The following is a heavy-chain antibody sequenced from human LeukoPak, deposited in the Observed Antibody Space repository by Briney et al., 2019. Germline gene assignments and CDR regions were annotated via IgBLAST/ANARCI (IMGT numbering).Heavy chain of an antibody. V-gene: IGHV1-18*01. D-gene: IGHD6-6*01. CDR3: ARRGGAARDMDV. J-gene: IGHJ6*03. CDR2: ISAYNGNT. Sequence: EASVTVSCKASGYTFTSYGISWVRQAPGQGLEWMGWISAYNGNTNYAQKFQGRVTMTRDTSISTAYMELSRLRSDDTAVYYCARRGGAARDMDVWGKGTTVTVSS. CDR1: GYTFTSYG.